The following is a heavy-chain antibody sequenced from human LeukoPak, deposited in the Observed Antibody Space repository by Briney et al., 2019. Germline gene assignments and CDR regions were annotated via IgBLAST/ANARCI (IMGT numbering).Heavy chain of an antibody. Sequence: ASVKVSCKASGYTFTSYGISWVRQAPGQGLEWMGWISAYNGNTNYAQKLQGRVTMTTGTSTSTAYMELRSLRSDDTAVYYCARARSYYDSSVLGYWGQGTLVTVSS. CDR1: GYTFTSYG. CDR3: ARARSYYDSSVLGY. CDR2: ISAYNGNT. D-gene: IGHD3-22*01. V-gene: IGHV1-18*01. J-gene: IGHJ4*02.